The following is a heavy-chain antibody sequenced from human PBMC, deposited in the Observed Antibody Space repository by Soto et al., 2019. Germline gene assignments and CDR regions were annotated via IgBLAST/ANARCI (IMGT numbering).Heavy chain of an antibody. J-gene: IGHJ6*02. V-gene: IGHV1-69*08. D-gene: IGHD2-2*01. Sequence: QVQLVQSGAEVKKPGSSVKVSCKASGGTFSRYSITWVRQAPGHALEWIGRIIPIFGIASYAQKFQVRVTITADESTSTAYMELSSLRSDDTAVYYCAREDSDRETGLVPAAIDGRDVWGQGTTVTVYS. CDR1: GGTFSRYS. CDR2: IIPIFGIA. CDR3: AREDSDRETGLVPAAIDGRDV.